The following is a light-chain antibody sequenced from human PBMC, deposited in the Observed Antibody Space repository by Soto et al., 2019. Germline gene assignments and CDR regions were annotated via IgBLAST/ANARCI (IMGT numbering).Light chain of an antibody. CDR1: SNDVGTYNY. V-gene: IGLV2-14*03. CDR3: SSYTSSSTLG. CDR2: DVS. J-gene: IGLJ2*01. Sequence: QSVLTQPASVSGSPGQSITISCTGTSNDVGTYNYVSWYQHHPGKAPKLMIYDVSNRPSGVSNRFSGSKSGNTASLTISGLQAEDEADYYCSSYTSSSTLGFGGGTKVTVL.